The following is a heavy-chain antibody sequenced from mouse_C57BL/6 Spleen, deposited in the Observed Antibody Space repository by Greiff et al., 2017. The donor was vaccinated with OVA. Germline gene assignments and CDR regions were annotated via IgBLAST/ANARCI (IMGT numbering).Heavy chain of an antibody. D-gene: IGHD1-1*02. V-gene: IGHV1-22*01. CDR3: ARGSYGTYYFDY. CDR1: GYTFTDYN. J-gene: IGHJ2*01. CDR2: INPNNGGT. Sequence: EVQRVESGPELVKPGASVKMSCKASGYTFTDYNMHWVKQSHGKSLEWIGYINPNNGGTSYNQKFKGKATLTVNKSSSTAYMELRSLTSEDSAVYYCARGSYGTYYFDYWGQGTTLTVSS.